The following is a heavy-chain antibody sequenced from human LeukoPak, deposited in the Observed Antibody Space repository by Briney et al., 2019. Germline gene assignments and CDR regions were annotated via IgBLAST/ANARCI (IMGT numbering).Heavy chain of an antibody. V-gene: IGHV1-24*01. CDR3: ATGNYYATSRYYQVYFDY. J-gene: IGHJ4*02. Sequence: ASVKVSCKVSGYTLTVLSMHWVRQAPGKGLEWMGGFDNEDGETIYAQKFQGRVTMTEDTSTDTAYMELRSLRSEDTAVYHCATGNYYATSRYYQVYFDYWGQGTLVTVSS. CDR1: GYTLTVLS. D-gene: IGHD3-22*01. CDR2: FDNEDGET.